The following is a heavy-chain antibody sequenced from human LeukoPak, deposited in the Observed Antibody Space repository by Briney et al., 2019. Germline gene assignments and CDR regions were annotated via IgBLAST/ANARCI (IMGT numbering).Heavy chain of an antibody. Sequence: PGGSLRLSCSASGFTFSNYAMSWVRQAPGKGLEWVSSISSSSSYIYYADSVKGRFTISRDNAKNSLYLQMNSLRAEDTAVYYCARDVVTSVWGDILTGYYATGMDVWGQGTTVTVSS. V-gene: IGHV3-21*01. CDR3: ARDVVTSVWGDILTGYYATGMDV. D-gene: IGHD3-9*01. J-gene: IGHJ6*02. CDR1: GFTFSNYA. CDR2: ISSSSSYI.